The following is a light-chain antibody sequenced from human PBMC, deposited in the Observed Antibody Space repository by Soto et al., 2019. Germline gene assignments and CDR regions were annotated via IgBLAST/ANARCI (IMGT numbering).Light chain of an antibody. CDR3: QQYGSSPPKYT. Sequence: EIVLTQSPGTLSLSPGERATLSCRASQSVSSSYLVWFQQKPGQAPRLLIYGASNRATDIPDRFSGSGSGTDFTLTISRLEPEVFAVYYCQQYGSSPPKYTFGQGTKLEIK. CDR2: GAS. V-gene: IGKV3-20*01. J-gene: IGKJ2*01. CDR1: QSVSSSY.